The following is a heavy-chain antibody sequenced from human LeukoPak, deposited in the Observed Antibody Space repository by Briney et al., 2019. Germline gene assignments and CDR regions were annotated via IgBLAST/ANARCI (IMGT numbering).Heavy chain of an antibody. CDR1: GFTFSTYA. D-gene: IGHD3/OR15-3a*01. J-gene: IGHJ5*02. CDR2: ISASGGSV. Sequence: GGSLRLSCAASGFTFSTYAMSWVRQAPEKGLEWVSGISASGGSVSYADSVKGRFTISRDNSKNALYLQMNSLRAEDTAMYYCATNDFNNWFDPWGQGTLVTVSS. CDR3: ATNDFNNWFDP. V-gene: IGHV3-23*01.